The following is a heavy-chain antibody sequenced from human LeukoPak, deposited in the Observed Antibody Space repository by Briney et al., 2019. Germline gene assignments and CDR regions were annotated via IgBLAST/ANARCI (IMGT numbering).Heavy chain of an antibody. CDR1: GFTFSSYS. CDR2: ISSSSSYI. D-gene: IGHD3-9*01. CDR3: ARDLRGPYDILTGYLEYYYYGMDV. Sequence: PGGSLRLSCAASGFTFSSYSMNWVRQAPGRGLEWVSSISSSSSYIYYADSVKGRLTISRDNAKNSLYLQMNSLRAEDTAVYYCARDLRGPYDILTGYLEYYYYGMDVWGKGTTVTVSS. J-gene: IGHJ6*04. V-gene: IGHV3-21*01.